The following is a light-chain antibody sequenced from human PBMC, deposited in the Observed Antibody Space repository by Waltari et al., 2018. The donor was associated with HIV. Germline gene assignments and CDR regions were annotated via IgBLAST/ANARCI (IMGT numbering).Light chain of an antibody. CDR1: GSNMGNNY. CDR2: DNN. J-gene: IGLJ2*01. CDR3: QAWDSSTVV. V-gene: IGLV1-51*01. Sequence: QSVLTQPPSVSAAPGQKVTISCSGSGSNMGNNYVSWYQQVPGTAPKVLIYDNNKRPSGILDRFSGSNSGNTATLTISGTQAMDEADYYCQAWDSSTVVFGGGTKLTVL.